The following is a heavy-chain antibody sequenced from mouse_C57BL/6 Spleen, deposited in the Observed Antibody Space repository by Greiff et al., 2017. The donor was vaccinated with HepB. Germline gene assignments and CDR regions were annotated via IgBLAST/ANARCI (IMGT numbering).Heavy chain of an antibody. J-gene: IGHJ3*01. Sequence: QVQLQQSGPELVKPGASVKLSCKASGYTFTSYDINWVKQRPGQGLEWIGWIYPRDGSTKYNEKFKGKATLTVDTSSSTAYMELHSLTSEDSAVYFCAREKDYGSSYVPWFAYWGQGTLVTVSA. CDR3: AREKDYGSSYVPWFAY. CDR2: IYPRDGST. D-gene: IGHD1-1*01. V-gene: IGHV1-85*01. CDR1: GYTFTSYD.